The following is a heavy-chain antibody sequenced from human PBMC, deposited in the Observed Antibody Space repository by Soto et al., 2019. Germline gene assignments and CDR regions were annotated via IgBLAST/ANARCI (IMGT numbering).Heavy chain of an antibody. CDR3: ARVYYYDSSGYSGYYGMDV. CDR1: GGSISISNFY. CDR2: LYSARIA. V-gene: IGHV4-39*07. J-gene: IGHJ6*02. Sequence: SETLSLTCSVSGGSISISNFYWGWVRQSPGRGLEWIGSLYSARIAYYNPSLKSRVTISVDTSKNQFSLKLSSVTAADTAVYYCARVYYYDSSGYSGYYGMDVWGQGTTVTVSS. D-gene: IGHD3-22*01.